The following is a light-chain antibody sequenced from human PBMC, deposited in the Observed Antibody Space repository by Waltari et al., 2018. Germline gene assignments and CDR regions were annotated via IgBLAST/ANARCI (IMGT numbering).Light chain of an antibody. CDR3: AAWDDSLSAWV. CDR2: RNN. Sequence: QSVLTQPPSASGTPGQRVTTSCSGSSSNTGSNYVYWYQQLPGTAPKLLIYRNNQRPSGVPDRFSGSKSGTSASLAISGLRSEDEADYYCAAWDDSLSAWVFGGGTKLTVL. CDR1: SSNTGSNY. J-gene: IGLJ3*02. V-gene: IGLV1-47*01.